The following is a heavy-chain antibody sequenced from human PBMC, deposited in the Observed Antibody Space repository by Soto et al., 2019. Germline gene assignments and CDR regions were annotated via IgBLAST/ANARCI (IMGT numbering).Heavy chain of an antibody. D-gene: IGHD4-17*01. CDR1: GYSFTSYW. Sequence: PGESVKISCKGSGYSFTSYWIGWVRQMPGKGLEWMGIIYPGDSDTRYSPSFQGQVTISADKSISTAYLQWSSLKASDTAMYYCARHYPTVSDGMDVWGQGTTVTVSS. CDR2: IYPGDSDT. CDR3: ARHYPTVSDGMDV. V-gene: IGHV5-51*01. J-gene: IGHJ6*02.